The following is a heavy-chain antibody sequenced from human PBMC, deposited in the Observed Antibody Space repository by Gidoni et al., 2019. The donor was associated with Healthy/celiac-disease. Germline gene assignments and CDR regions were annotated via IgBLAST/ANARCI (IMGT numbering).Heavy chain of an antibody. CDR2: ISWNSGSI. CDR3: AKDFSGYDGGFDY. CDR1: GCTFDDYA. V-gene: IGHV3-9*01. Sequence: EVQLVESGGGLVQPGRSLRLSCPAYGCTFDDYAMHWVRQAPGKGLEWVSGISWNSGSIGYADSVKGRFTISRDNAKNSLYLQMNSLRAEDTALYYCAKDFSGYDGGFDYWGQGTLVTVSS. J-gene: IGHJ4*02. D-gene: IGHD5-12*01.